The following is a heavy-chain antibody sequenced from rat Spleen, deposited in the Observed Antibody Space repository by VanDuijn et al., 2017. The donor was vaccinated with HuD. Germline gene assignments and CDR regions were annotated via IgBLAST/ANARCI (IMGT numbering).Heavy chain of an antibody. V-gene: IGHV5-31*01. CDR1: GFTFSNYG. J-gene: IGHJ3*01. CDR3: ARDNYDGTYYYGFAY. Sequence: EVQLVESGGGLVQPGRSLKLSCAASGFTFSNYGMAWVRQAPGKGLEWVASLTNTGGSTFYPDSVKGRFTISRDNAKSTRYLQMNSLRSEETATYYCARDNYDGTYYYGFAYWGQGTLVTVSS. D-gene: IGHD1-12*02. CDR2: LTNTGGST.